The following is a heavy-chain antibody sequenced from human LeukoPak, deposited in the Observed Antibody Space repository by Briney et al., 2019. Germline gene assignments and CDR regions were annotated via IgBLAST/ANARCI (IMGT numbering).Heavy chain of an antibody. CDR2: ISFSVNTK. D-gene: IGHD2-2*01. Sequence: GGSLRLSCAASGFTFSDYSMNWVRQAPGKGLEWVSYISFSVNTKYYGDSVKGRFTISRDNAKNSLYLHMDSLRAEDTAVYYCARDRGYCSSTSCHYFDYWGQGTLVTVSS. CDR3: ARDRGYCSSTSCHYFDY. J-gene: IGHJ4*02. V-gene: IGHV3-48*04. CDR1: GFTFSDYS.